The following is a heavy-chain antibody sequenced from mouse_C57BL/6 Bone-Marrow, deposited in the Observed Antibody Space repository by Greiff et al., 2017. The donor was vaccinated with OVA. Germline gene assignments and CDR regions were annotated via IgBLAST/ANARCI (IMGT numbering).Heavy chain of an antibody. Sequence: QVTLKESGPGILQPSQTLSLTCSFSGFSLSTFGMGVGWIRQPSGKGLEWLAHIWWDDDKYYNPALKSRLTISKDTSKNQVFLKIANVDTADTATYYCARMDYYGSSKGWYFDVWGTGTTVTVSS. CDR2: IWWDDDK. CDR3: ARMDYYGSSKGWYFDV. D-gene: IGHD1-1*01. V-gene: IGHV8-8*01. CDR1: GFSLSTFGMG. J-gene: IGHJ1*03.